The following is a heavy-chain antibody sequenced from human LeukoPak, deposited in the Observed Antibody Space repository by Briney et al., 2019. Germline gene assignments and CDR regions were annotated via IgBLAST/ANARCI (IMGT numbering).Heavy chain of an antibody. J-gene: IGHJ4*02. CDR1: AVSISSGGYY. CDR3: ARGAAGYSYG. Sequence: SETLSLTCTVSAVSISSGGYYWSWIRQHPGKGLEWIGYIYYSGSAYYNPSLKSRVTISVDTSKNQLSLKLSSVTAADTAVYYCARGAAGYSYGWGQGTLVTVSS. V-gene: IGHV4-31*03. D-gene: IGHD5-18*01. CDR2: IYYSGSA.